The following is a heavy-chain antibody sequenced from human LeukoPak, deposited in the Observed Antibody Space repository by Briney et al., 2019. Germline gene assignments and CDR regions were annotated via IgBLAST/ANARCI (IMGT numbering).Heavy chain of an antibody. Sequence: GESLKISCEGSGYTFTSYWIAWVRQMPGKGLEWMGIIYPGDSDTRYSPSFQGQVTISADKSISTAYLQWSSLKASDTAMYYCARLADSNYDLYYFDYWGQGTLVTVSS. J-gene: IGHJ4*02. D-gene: IGHD4-11*01. CDR2: IYPGDSDT. CDR1: GYTFTSYW. CDR3: ARLADSNYDLYYFDY. V-gene: IGHV5-51*01.